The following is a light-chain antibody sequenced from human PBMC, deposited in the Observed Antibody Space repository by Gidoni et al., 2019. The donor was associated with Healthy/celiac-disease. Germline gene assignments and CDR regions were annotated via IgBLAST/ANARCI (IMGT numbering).Light chain of an antibody. V-gene: IGLV1-40*01. Sequence: QSVLTQPPSVSGAPGQRVTISRTGSSSNIGAGSDVHWYQQLPGTAPKLLIYGNSNRPSGVPDRFSGSKSGTSASLAITVLQAEDEADYYCQSYDSSLSGSVFGGGTKLTV. CDR3: QSYDSSLSGSV. CDR1: SSNIGAGSD. CDR2: GNS. J-gene: IGLJ2*01.